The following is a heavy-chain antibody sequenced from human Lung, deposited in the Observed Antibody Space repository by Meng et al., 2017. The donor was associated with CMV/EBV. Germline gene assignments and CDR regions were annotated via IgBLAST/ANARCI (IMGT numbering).Heavy chain of an antibody. CDR2: MNPNRGNT. CDR3: ARGQVQCSTINCHDYRFSGMDV. CDR1: GYTFSNYD. Sequence: ASVKVSCKASGYTFSNYDIIWVRQASGQGLEWVGWMNPNRGNTAYAQKFQGRVTMTRDTSTSIAYMELSSLRSGDTAVYYCARGQVQCSTINCHDYRFSGMDVWGQGXTVT. J-gene: IGHJ6*02. D-gene: IGHD2/OR15-2a*01. V-gene: IGHV1-8*01.